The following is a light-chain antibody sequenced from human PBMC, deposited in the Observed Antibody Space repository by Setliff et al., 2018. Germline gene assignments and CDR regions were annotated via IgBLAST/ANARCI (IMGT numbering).Light chain of an antibody. V-gene: IGLV2-14*01. CDR3: SSYIRSSTFV. Sequence: SVLTQPASVSWSPGQSITISCTGTSSDVGGYNYVSWYQQHPGKAPKLMIYDVSKRPSGVSNRFSGSKSCNTASLTISGLQAEDEADYYCSSYIRSSTFVFGTGTKVTVL. CDR2: DVS. J-gene: IGLJ1*01. CDR1: SSDVGGYNY.